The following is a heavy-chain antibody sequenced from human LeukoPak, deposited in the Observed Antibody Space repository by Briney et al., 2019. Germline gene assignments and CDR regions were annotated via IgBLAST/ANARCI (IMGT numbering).Heavy chain of an antibody. J-gene: IGHJ4*02. D-gene: IGHD1-26*01. Sequence: GGSLRLSCAASGFTFSSYAMSWVRQAPGKGLEWVSAISGSGGSTYYADSVKGRFTISRDNSKNTLYLQMNSLRAEGAAVYYCAKVFGATRFLVDYWGQGTLVTVSS. CDR2: ISGSGGST. V-gene: IGHV3-23*01. CDR3: AKVFGATRFLVDY. CDR1: GFTFSSYA.